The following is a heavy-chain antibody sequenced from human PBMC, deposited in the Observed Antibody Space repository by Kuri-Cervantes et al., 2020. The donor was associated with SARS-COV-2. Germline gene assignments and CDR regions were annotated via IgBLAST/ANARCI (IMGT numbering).Heavy chain of an antibody. D-gene: IGHD3-3*01. V-gene: IGHV3-21*01. Sequence: GGSLRLSCEASGFTFSSYTMNWVRQAPGKALEWVSSISGSGSYIYYADSVKGRFTISRDNAKNSLYLQMNSLRAEDTAVYYCARHGGGYGVAFDIWGQGTMVTVSS. J-gene: IGHJ3*02. CDR2: ISGSGSYI. CDR1: GFTFSSYT. CDR3: ARHGGGYGVAFDI.